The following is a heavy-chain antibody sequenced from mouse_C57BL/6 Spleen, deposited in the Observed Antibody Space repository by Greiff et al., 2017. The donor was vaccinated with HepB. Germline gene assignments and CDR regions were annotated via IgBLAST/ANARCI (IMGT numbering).Heavy chain of an antibody. CDR3: VRDGDYGSSYSWYFDV. Sequence: GGGLVQPKGSLKLSCAASGFSFNTYAMNWVRQAPGKGLEWVARIRSKSNNYATYYADSVKDRFTISRDDSESMLYLQMNNLKTEDTAMYYCVRDGDYGSSYSWYFDVWGTGTTVTVSS. CDR1: GFSFNTYA. D-gene: IGHD1-1*01. J-gene: IGHJ1*03. CDR2: IRSKSNNYAT. V-gene: IGHV10-1*01.